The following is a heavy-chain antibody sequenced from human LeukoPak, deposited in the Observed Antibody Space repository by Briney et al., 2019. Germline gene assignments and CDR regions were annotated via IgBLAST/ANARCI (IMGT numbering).Heavy chain of an antibody. CDR1: GLLVSSNY. CDR2: IYSGGGT. Sequence: GGSLRLSCAASGLLVSSNYMSWVRQAPGKGLEWVSVIYSGGGTYYADSVKGRLTISRDNSNNTLYLQMNSLRGDDTSVYYCARGGEDIWGPGTTVTVSS. D-gene: IGHD2-21*01. CDR3: ARGGEDI. V-gene: IGHV3-66*01. J-gene: IGHJ6*02.